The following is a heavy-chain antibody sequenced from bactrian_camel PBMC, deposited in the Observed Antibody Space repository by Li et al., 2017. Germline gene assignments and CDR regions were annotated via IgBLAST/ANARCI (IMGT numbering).Heavy chain of an antibody. V-gene: IGHV3S53*01. D-gene: IGHD5*01. Sequence: QVQLVESGGGSVQAGSSLRLSCAVSGRMYPTYCMGWYRHRSGKEREGVAALDPNGSTNYADSVKGRFTISRDNAKNTLYLQLKDLKIEDTAMYYCGRGWKSSAVSTAALRGQGTQVTVS. CDR2: LDPNGST. CDR1: GRMYPTYC. J-gene: IGHJ4*01. CDR3: GRGWKSSAVSTAAL.